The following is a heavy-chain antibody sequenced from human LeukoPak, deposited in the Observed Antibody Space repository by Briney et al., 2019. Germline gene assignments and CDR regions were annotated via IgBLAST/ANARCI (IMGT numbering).Heavy chain of an antibody. CDR1: GYTFTSYG. CDR2: ISAYNGNT. CDR3: ARVRYASHYYYYGMDV. D-gene: IGHD3-16*01. Sequence: GASVKVSCKASGYTFTSYGISWVRQAPGQGLEWMGWISAYNGNTNYAQKLQGRVTMTTDTSTSTAYMELRSLRSDDTAVYYCARVRYASHYYYYGMDVWGQGTTVTVSS. J-gene: IGHJ6*02. V-gene: IGHV1-18*01.